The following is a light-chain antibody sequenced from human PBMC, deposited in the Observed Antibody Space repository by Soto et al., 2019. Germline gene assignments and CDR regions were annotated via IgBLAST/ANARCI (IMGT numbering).Light chain of an antibody. V-gene: IGLV2-14*03. CDR3: SSYRVGGSYV. Sequence: QSALTQPASVSWSPGQSITISCSGTSSDVGRHNAVSWYQQHPGKVPQLMIYDVSIRPSGISDRLSASKSGNMASLTISGLQAEDEADYYCSSYRVGGSYVFGTGTKVTVL. CDR2: DVS. J-gene: IGLJ1*01. CDR1: SSDVGRHNA.